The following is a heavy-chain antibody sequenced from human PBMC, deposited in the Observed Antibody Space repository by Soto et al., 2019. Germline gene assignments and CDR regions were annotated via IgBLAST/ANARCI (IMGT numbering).Heavy chain of an antibody. D-gene: IGHD6-19*01. Sequence: QVQLQESGPGLVKPSQTLSLTCTVSGGSIASSGNFWTWIRHHPGKGLEWLGYIVNSGTAYYTPSLKSRLSISIDTSKNHFSLSLTSLTAADTAVYFCARGDAGGWFLDSWSQGAQVIVSS. CDR3: ARGDAGGWFLDS. CDR2: IVNSGTA. V-gene: IGHV4-31*03. J-gene: IGHJ4*02. CDR1: GGSIASSGNF.